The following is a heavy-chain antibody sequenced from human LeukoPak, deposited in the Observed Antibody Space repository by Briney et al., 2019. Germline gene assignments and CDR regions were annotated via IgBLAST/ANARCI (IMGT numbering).Heavy chain of an antibody. V-gene: IGHV4-61*02. CDR1: GGSISSDSYY. CDR3: ARGRASAKGFAFDY. D-gene: IGHD3-16*01. J-gene: IGHJ4*02. Sequence: SQTLSLTCTVSGGSISSDSYYWNWIRQPAGKGLEWIGRIYTSGSTNYNISLKSRVTISVDTSKNQFSLKLSSVTAADTAVYYCARGRASAKGFAFDYWGQGTLVAVSS. CDR2: IYTSGST.